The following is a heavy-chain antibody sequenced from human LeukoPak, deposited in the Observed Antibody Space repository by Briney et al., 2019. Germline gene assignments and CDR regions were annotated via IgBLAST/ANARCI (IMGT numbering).Heavy chain of an antibody. CDR2: FDPEDGET. V-gene: IGHV1-24*01. CDR3: ATAGQPGRIAARPFDY. Sequence: GASVKVSCKVSGYTLTELSMHWVRQAPGKGLEWMGGFDPEDGETIYAQKFQGRVTMTEDTSTDTAYMELSSLRSEDTAVYYCATAGQPGRIAARPFDYWGQGTLVTVSS. CDR1: GYTLTELS. J-gene: IGHJ4*02. D-gene: IGHD6-6*01.